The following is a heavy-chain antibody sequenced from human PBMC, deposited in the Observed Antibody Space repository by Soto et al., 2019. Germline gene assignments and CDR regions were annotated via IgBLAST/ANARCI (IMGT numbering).Heavy chain of an antibody. CDR2: INVYNGNT. CDR3: ARDPLWFGELLDY. V-gene: IGHV1-18*01. J-gene: IGHJ4*02. Sequence: GASVKVSCKASGYTFTNYGISWVRQAPGQGLEWMGWINVYNGNTKYAQKVQGRVTMTTDTSTSTAYMELRSLRSDDTAVYYCARDPLWFGELLDYWGQGTLVTVSS. D-gene: IGHD3-10*01. CDR1: GYTFTNYG.